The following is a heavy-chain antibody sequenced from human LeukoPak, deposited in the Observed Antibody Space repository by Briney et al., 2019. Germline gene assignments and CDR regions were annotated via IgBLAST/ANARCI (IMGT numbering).Heavy chain of an antibody. Sequence: GGSLRLSCAASGFTFNNYGMHWVRQAPGKGLEWVAVISYDGTEKYYGDSVKGRFTISRDNSKNTLYLQMNSLRAEDTALYYCARDGHGVPLDYWGQGTPVTVSP. D-gene: IGHD4-17*01. V-gene: IGHV3-30*03. J-gene: IGHJ4*02. CDR2: ISYDGTEK. CDR1: GFTFNNYG. CDR3: ARDGHGVPLDY.